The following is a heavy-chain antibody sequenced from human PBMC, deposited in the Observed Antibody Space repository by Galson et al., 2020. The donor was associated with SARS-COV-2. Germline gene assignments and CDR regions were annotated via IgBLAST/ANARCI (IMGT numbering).Heavy chain of an antibody. Sequence: SETLSLTCTVSGGSISSGGYYWSWIRQHPGKGLEWIGYIHYSGSTYYNPSLKSRVTISVDTSKNQFSLKLSSVTAADTAVYYCARDRRDTSMVSYYYGMDVWGQGTTGTVSS. J-gene: IGHJ6*02. V-gene: IGHV4-31*03. CDR2: IHYSGST. CDR1: GGSISSGGYY. CDR3: ARDRRDTSMVSYYYGMDV. D-gene: IGHD5-18*01.